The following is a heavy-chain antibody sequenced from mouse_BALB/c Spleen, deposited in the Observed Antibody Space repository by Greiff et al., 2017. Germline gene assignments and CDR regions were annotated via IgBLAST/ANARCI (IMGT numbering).Heavy chain of an antibody. V-gene: IGHV14-3*02. Sequence: VQLKQSGAELVKPGASVKLSCTASGFNIKDTYMHWVKQRPEQGLEWIGRIDPANGNTKYDPKFQGKATITADTSSNTAYLQLSSLTSEDTAVYYCARDEACAYWGQGTLVTVSA. J-gene: IGHJ3*01. CDR2: IDPANGNT. CDR1: GFNIKDTY. CDR3: ARDEACAY.